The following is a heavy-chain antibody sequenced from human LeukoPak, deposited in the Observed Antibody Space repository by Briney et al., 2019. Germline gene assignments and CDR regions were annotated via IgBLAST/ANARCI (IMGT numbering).Heavy chain of an antibody. Sequence: ASVKVSCKASGYTFTGYYMHWVRQAPGQGLEWTGWINPNSGGTNYAQKFQGRVTMTRDTSISTAYMELSRLRSDDTAVYYCARVRRGIAVANSDYWGQGTLVTVSS. J-gene: IGHJ4*02. CDR2: INPNSGGT. CDR3: ARVRRGIAVANSDY. D-gene: IGHD6-19*01. CDR1: GYTFTGYY. V-gene: IGHV1-2*02.